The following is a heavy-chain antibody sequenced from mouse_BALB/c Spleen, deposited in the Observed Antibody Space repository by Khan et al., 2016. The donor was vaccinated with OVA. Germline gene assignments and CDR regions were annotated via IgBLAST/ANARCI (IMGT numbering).Heavy chain of an antibody. CDR3: TRSTFAY. V-gene: IGHV1-15*01. J-gene: IGHJ3*01. CDR2: IDPKTGVT. Sequence: QVQLKQSGAELVRPGASVTLSCKATGYTFPDYELHWVKQTPVHGLEWIGVIDPKTGVTAYNQKFKGTATLTADKSSSTAYMELRSLTSDASAVYYCTRSTFAYWGQGTLVTVSA. CDR1: GYTFPDYE.